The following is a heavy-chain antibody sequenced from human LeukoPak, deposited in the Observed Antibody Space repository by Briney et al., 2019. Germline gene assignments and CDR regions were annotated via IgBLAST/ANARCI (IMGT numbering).Heavy chain of an antibody. D-gene: IGHD3-10*01. CDR2: INQDGTEK. Sequence: GGSLRLSCAASGFSFTTYWMSWVRQAQGKGLEWVANINQDGTEKYYVDSVKGRFTISRDNGKNSLYLQMNSPRVEDTAVYYCAKLAKYFYGAETFYFFEHWGQGTPVTASS. V-gene: IGHV3-7*01. CDR3: AKLAKYFYGAETFYFFEH. J-gene: IGHJ4*02. CDR1: GFSFTTYW.